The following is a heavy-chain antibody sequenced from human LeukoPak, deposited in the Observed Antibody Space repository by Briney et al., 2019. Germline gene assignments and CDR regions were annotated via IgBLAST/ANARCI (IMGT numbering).Heavy chain of an antibody. V-gene: IGHV1-18*01. J-gene: IGHJ4*02. CDR3: ARDPPYYDSSGYYLLGY. Sequence: ASVKVSCKASGYTFTSYGISWVRQAPGQGLEWMGWISAYNGNTNYAQKLQGRVTMTTDTSTSTAYMELRSLRSDDTAVYYCARDPPYYDSSGYYLLGYWGQGTLVTVSS. CDR1: GYTFTSYG. CDR2: ISAYNGNT. D-gene: IGHD3-22*01.